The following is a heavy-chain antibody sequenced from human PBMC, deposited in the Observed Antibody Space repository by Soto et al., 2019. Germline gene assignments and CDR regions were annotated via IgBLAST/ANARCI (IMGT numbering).Heavy chain of an antibody. CDR2: IYPGDSDT. J-gene: IGHJ4*02. CDR3: ARLDDYGYTIDY. V-gene: IGHV5-51*01. D-gene: IGHD5-12*01. Sequence: GESLKISCKGSGYSFTSHWIAWVRQMPGKGLEWMGIIYPGDSDTRYSPSFEGQVTMSGDKSISTAYVQWDSLKASVTAMYYCARLDDYGYTIDYWGQGSLVTVSS. CDR1: GYSFTSHW.